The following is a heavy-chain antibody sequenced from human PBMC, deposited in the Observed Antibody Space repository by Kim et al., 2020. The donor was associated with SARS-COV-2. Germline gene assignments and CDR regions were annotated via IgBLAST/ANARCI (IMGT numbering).Heavy chain of an antibody. CDR1: GFTFSSYS. CDR2: ISSSSSTI. V-gene: IGHV3-48*02. CDR3: AREPYSSNYYYGMDV. J-gene: IGHJ6*02. D-gene: IGHD6-13*01. Sequence: GGSLRLSCAASGFTFSSYSMNWVRQAPGKGLEWVSYISSSSSTIYYADSVKGRFTISRDNAKNSLYLQMNSLRDEDTAVYYCAREPYSSNYYYGMDVWGQGTTVTVSS.